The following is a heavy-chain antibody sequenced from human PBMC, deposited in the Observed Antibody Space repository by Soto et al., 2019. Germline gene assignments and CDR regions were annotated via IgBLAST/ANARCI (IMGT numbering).Heavy chain of an antibody. J-gene: IGHJ6*02. V-gene: IGHV1-18*01. CDR1: GYTFTSYG. CDR2: ISAYNGNT. CDR3: ARDKGAPPLSPVYYYYGMDV. Sequence: GASVKVSCKASGYTFTSYGISWVRQAPGQGLEWMGWISAYNGNTNYAQKLQGRVTMTTDTSTSTAYMELRSLRSDDTAVYYCARDKGAPPLSPVYYYYGMDVWGQGTTVTVSS.